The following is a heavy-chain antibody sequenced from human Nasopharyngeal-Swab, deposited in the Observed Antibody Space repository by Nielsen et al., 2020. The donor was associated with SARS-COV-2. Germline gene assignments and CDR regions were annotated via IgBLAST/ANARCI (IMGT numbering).Heavy chain of an antibody. CDR1: GITFSNHA. CDR2: ISISGDKT. Sequence: GGSLRLSCAASGITFSNHAWTWVRQAPGKGLEWVSAISISGDKTYYAGSVRGRFTISRDNSKNTLYLEMNSLSAGDTATYYCAQEEVPNDYWGQGTLVTVSS. J-gene: IGHJ4*02. V-gene: IGHV3-23*01. CDR3: AQEEVPNDY.